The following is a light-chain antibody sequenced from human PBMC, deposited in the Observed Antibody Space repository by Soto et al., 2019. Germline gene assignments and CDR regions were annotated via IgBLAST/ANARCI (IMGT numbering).Light chain of an antibody. CDR2: DAS. CDR1: QDVSNL. V-gene: IGKV1-16*02. Sequence: DIQMTQSPSSLSASVGDRVTITCRASQDVSNLLDWFQQKPGKAPVALIYDASILHSGVPSKFSGSGSGTDFTLTISSLQPDDFATYYCLQYKSYPRTFAQGTKVDIK. CDR3: LQYKSYPRT. J-gene: IGKJ1*01.